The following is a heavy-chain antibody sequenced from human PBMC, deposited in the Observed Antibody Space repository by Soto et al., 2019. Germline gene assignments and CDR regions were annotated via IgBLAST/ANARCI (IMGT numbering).Heavy chain of an antibody. Sequence: EVQLVESGGGLIQPGGSLRLSCAASGFTVSSNYMSWVRQAPGKGLEWVSVIYSGGSTYYADSVKGRFTISRDNSKNTLYLQMNSLRAEDTAVYYCAINNWNDVSAFDIWGQGTMVTVSS. D-gene: IGHD1-20*01. V-gene: IGHV3-53*01. CDR2: IYSGGST. CDR1: GFTVSSNY. J-gene: IGHJ3*02. CDR3: AINNWNDVSAFDI.